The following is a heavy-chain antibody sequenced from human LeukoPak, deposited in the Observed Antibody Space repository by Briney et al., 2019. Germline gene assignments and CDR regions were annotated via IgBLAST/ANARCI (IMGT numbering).Heavy chain of an antibody. CDR3: ARDGYGIFDY. CDR1: GYTFTSNY. CDR2: IYPRDGST. V-gene: IGHV1-46*01. D-gene: IGHD5-12*01. Sequence: EASVKVSCKASGYTFTSNYIHWVRQAPGQGLEWMGMIYPRDGSTSYAQKFQGRVTMTRDTSTSTVHMELSSLRSEDTAAYYCARDGYGIFDYWGQGTLVTVSS. J-gene: IGHJ4*02.